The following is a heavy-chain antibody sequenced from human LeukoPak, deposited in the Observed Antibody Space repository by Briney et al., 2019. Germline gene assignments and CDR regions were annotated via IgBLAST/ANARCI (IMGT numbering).Heavy chain of an antibody. J-gene: IGHJ2*01. Sequence: ASVKVSCKASGYTFTSYGISWVRQAPGQGLEWMGWISAYNGNTNYAQTLQGRVTMTTDTSTSTAYMELRSLRSDDTAVYYCARDVSAKGYWYFDLWGRGTLVTVSS. V-gene: IGHV1-18*01. CDR1: GYTFTSYG. CDR3: ARDVSAKGYWYFDL. CDR2: ISAYNGNT.